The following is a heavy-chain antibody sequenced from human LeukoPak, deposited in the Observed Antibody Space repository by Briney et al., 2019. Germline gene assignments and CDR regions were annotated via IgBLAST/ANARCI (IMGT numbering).Heavy chain of an antibody. V-gene: IGHV3-30*04. CDR1: GFTFSSYA. D-gene: IGHD4-23*01. CDR2: ISYDGSNK. Sequence: GRSLRLSCAASGFTFSSYAMHWVRQAPGKGLEWVAVISYDGSNKYYADSVKGQFTISRDNAKNSLYLQMNSLRAEDTAVYYCARVYGGNSFDYWGQGTLVTVSS. CDR3: ARVYGGNSFDY. J-gene: IGHJ4*02.